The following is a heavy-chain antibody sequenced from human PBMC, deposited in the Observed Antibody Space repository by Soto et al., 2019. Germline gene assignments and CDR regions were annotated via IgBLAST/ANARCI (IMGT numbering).Heavy chain of an antibody. CDR2: INSRGGST. V-gene: IGHV1-46*01. CDR3: ARESGGSKSFDY. J-gene: IGHJ4*02. Sequence: ASVKVSCKASGYTITSYAMHWVRQAPGQGLEWMGIINSRGGSTNYAQKFQGRVTMTRDTSTSTVYMELSSLRSEDTAVYYCARESGGSKSFDYWGQGTLVTVSS. CDR1: GYTITSYA. D-gene: IGHD3-3*01.